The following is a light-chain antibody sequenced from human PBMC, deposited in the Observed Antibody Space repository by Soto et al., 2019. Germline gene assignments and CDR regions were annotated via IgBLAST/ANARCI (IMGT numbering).Light chain of an antibody. CDR2: AAS. Sequence: DIQLTQSPSFLSASVGDRVTITCRASQGISSYLAWYQQKPGKDPKLLIYAASTLQSGVPSRFRGSGSGTAFTLTISSLQPEDFATYYCQQLNSYPITFGQGTRLEIK. V-gene: IGKV1-9*01. CDR1: QGISSY. CDR3: QQLNSYPIT. J-gene: IGKJ5*01.